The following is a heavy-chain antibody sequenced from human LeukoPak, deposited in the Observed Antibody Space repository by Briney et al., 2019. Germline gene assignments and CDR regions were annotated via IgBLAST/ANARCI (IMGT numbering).Heavy chain of an antibody. CDR2: IYSGGST. Sequence: GGSLRLSCAAPGFTFSSNYMTWVRQAPGKGLEWVSVIYSGGSTYYADSVKGRFTLSRDNSMNTLYLQMNSLRPEDTAVYYCARVGRYCSSTSCYYYYYMDVWGKGTTVTVSS. CDR3: ARVGRYCSSTSCYYYYYMDV. D-gene: IGHD2-2*01. V-gene: IGHV3-66*02. CDR1: GFTFSSNY. J-gene: IGHJ6*03.